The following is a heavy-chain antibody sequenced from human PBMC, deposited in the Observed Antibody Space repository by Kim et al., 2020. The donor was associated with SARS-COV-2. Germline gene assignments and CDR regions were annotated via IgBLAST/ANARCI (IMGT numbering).Heavy chain of an antibody. V-gene: IGHV3-23*01. D-gene: IGHD1-20*01. J-gene: IGHJ5*02. CDR1: GFSFSAYA. CDR3: ATPHIAGTNLLNH. Sequence: GGSLRLSCAVSGFSFSAYAMGWVRQAPGKGLEWVSFISGTGGTTHYADSVRGRLSISRDNSKGTLYLTINSLSVDDTAVYYCATPHIAGTNLLNHWGQGTLVTVSS. CDR2: ISGTGGTT.